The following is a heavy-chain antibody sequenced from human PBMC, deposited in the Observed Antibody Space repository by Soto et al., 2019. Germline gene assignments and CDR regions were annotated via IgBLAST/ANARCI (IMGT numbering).Heavy chain of an antibody. D-gene: IGHD3-10*01. V-gene: IGHV4-39*02. J-gene: IGHJ3*01. CDR3: ARFYGNAFDV. CDR2: IYYDGST. Sequence: PSKTLSLTCSVSGGSITTSSYNWDWIRQPPGKGLEWIGTIYYDGSTSYNPSLKSQVTISVDTSKNHFALKVNSVTAADTAVYYCARFYGNAFDVWGRGTVVTVSS. CDR1: GGSITTSSYN.